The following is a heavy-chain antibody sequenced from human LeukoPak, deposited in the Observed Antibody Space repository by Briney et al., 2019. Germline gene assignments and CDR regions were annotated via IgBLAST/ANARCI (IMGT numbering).Heavy chain of an antibody. CDR1: RYSFTNYW. CDR3: ARRANLGYCSGGSCYNQAFDI. J-gene: IGHJ3*02. D-gene: IGHD2-15*01. CDR2: IYPGDSDS. Sequence: GESLKISCKGSRYSFTNYWIGWVRQMPGKGLEWMGIIYPGDSDSTYSPSFQGQVTISADKSISTAYLQWGSLKASDTAMYYCARRANLGYCSGGSCYNQAFDIWGQGTVVTVSS. V-gene: IGHV5-51*01.